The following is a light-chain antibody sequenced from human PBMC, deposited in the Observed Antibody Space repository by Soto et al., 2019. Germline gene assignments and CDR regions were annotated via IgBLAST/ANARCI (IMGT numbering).Light chain of an antibody. J-gene: IGKJ4*01. Sequence: DIQMTQSPSSLSASVGDRVTITCQASQDISNYLNWYQQKPGKAPKLLIYYASNLETGVPSRFSGSGSGTDFTFTISSLQPEDIATYYCQQYDNLALTFGGGTKMEIK. CDR3: QQYDNLALT. CDR2: YAS. V-gene: IGKV1-33*01. CDR1: QDISNY.